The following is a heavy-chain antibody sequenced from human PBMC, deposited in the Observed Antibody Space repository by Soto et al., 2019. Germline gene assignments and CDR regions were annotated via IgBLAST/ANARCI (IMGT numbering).Heavy chain of an antibody. CDR1: GGSFSGYY. CDR2: INHSGST. Sequence: SETLSLTCAVYGGSFSGYYWSWIRQPPGKGLEWIGEINHSGSTNYNPSLKSRVTISVDTSKNQFSLKLSSVTAADTAVYYCARKGDYDFWSGYRQTRPFDYWGQGTLVIVSS. D-gene: IGHD3-3*01. J-gene: IGHJ4*02. CDR3: ARKGDYDFWSGYRQTRPFDY. V-gene: IGHV4-34*01.